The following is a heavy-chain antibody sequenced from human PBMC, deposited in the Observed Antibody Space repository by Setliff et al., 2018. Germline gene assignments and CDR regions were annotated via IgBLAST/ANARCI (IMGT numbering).Heavy chain of an antibody. Sequence: SETLSLTCAVYGGSFSTYFWGWIRQPPGKGLEWIASFHQSSTNYYNPSLKSRVSISVDTARNQISLTLKSLTAADTAVYYCARAQWELLRFEYWGQGTLVTVSS. J-gene: IGHJ4*02. D-gene: IGHD1-26*01. CDR1: GGSFSTYF. CDR2: FHQSSTN. CDR3: ARAQWELLRFEY. V-gene: IGHV4-4*09.